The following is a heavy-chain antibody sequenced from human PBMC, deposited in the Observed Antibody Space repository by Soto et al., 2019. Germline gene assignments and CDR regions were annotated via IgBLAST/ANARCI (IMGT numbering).Heavy chain of an antibody. CDR3: ARGSTVTRAGLDY. Sequence: GGSLRLSCAASGFTFSSYWMHWVRQAPGKGLVWVSRINSDGSSTSYADSVKGRFTISRDNAKNTLYLQMNSLRAEDTAVYYCARGSTVTRAGLDYWGQGTLVTV. CDR1: GFTFSSYW. CDR2: INSDGSST. D-gene: IGHD4-17*01. J-gene: IGHJ4*02. V-gene: IGHV3-74*01.